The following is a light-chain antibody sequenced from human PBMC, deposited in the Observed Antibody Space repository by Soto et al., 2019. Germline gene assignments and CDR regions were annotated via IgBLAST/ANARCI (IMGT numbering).Light chain of an antibody. J-gene: IGKJ5*01. CDR2: GAS. CDR1: QSVSSSY. Sequence: EIVLTQSPGTLSLSPGERATLSCRASQSVSSSYLAWNQQKPGQAPRLLIYGASSRATGIPDRFSGSGSGSVFTFTISRLEPEDFAVYYCQQYGSSPITFGQGTRLEVK. V-gene: IGKV3-20*01. CDR3: QQYGSSPIT.